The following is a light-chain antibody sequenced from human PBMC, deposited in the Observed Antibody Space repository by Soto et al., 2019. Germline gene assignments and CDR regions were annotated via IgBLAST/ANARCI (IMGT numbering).Light chain of an antibody. J-gene: IGKJ5*01. CDR1: QSISSY. CDR3: QQSYRTPAIT. Sequence: DIQMTRSPSSLCESVGDRVTTTCRPSQSISSYLNWYQQKPGKAPKLLRYAASSLQSGVPSRFSGSGSGTDFTLPISSLQTEDFATYYGQQSYRTPAITVGQGTRLEIK. V-gene: IGKV1-39*01. CDR2: AAS.